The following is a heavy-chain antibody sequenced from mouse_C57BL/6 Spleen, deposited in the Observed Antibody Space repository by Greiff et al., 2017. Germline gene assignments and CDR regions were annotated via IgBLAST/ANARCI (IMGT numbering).Heavy chain of an antibody. CDR1: GFTFSNYW. CDR2: IRLKSDNYAT. Sequence: EVMLVESGGGLVQPGGSMKLSCVASGFTFSNYWMNWVRQSPEKGLEWVAQIRLKSDNYATHYAESVKGRFTISRDDSKSSVYLQMNNLRAEDTGIYYCTRWLGGYFDYWGQGTTLTVSS. CDR3: TRWLGGYFDY. J-gene: IGHJ2*01. D-gene: IGHD2-3*01. V-gene: IGHV6-3*01.